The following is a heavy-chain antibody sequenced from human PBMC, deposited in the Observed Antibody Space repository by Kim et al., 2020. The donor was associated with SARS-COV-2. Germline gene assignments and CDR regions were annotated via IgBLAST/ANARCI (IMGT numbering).Heavy chain of an antibody. V-gene: IGHV3-30*18. J-gene: IGHJ3*02. D-gene: IGHD4-17*01. CDR1: GFTFNSYG. CDR2: ISSDGSNK. Sequence: GGSLRLSCVASGFTFNSYGLHWVRQTPGKGLEWVALISSDGSNKYYLDSVKGRFIISRDNSRNTLYLQMNSLRGDDTAVYYCAKPVVGHGDYGDAFDIWGKGTMVTFSS. CDR3: AKPVVGHGDYGDAFDI.